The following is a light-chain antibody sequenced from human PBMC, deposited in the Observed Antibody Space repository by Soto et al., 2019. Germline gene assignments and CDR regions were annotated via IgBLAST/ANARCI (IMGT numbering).Light chain of an antibody. CDR1: SSDIGDYNY. Sequence: QTALTQPASVSGSPGQSITISCTGTSSDIGDYNYVSWHQQHPGKAPKLMIYEVSNRPSGISNRFSGSKSGNTASLTISGLQADDEADYYCSSYTSTSSYVFGTGTKLTVL. CDR3: SSYTSTSSYV. V-gene: IGLV2-14*01. CDR2: EVS. J-gene: IGLJ1*01.